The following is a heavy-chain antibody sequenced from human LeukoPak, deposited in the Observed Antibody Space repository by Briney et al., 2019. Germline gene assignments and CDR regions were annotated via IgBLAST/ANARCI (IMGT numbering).Heavy chain of an antibody. CDR1: GYTFTGYY. Sequence: GASVKVSCKASGYTFTGYYMHWVRQAPGQGLEWMGWINPNSGGTNYAQKFQGRVTMTEDTSTDTAYMELSSLRSEDTAVYYCATRHRYSGYDYLGGLDYWGQGTLVTVSS. CDR2: INPNSGGT. V-gene: IGHV1-2*02. J-gene: IGHJ4*02. D-gene: IGHD5-12*01. CDR3: ATRHRYSGYDYLGGLDY.